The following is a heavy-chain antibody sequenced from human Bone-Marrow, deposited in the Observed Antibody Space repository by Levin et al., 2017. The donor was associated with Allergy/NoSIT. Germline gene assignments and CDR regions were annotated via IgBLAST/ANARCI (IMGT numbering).Heavy chain of an antibody. CDR3: TTDVRNFFYYGMDV. CDR1: GHTLSGMS. Sequence: GGSLRLSCKVSGHTLSGMSVHWVRQAPEKGLEWMGGFDPEDDETIYSEKLQGRITMTEDTSTDTAYLELRSLTSEDTAVYYCTTDVRNFFYYGMDVWGQGTTVIVSS. CDR2: FDPEDDET. J-gene: IGHJ6*02. V-gene: IGHV1-24*01.